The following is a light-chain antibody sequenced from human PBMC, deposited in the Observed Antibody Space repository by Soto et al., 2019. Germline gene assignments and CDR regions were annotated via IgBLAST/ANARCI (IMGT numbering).Light chain of an antibody. CDR1: QNIKTY. CDR2: AAS. CDR3: QQSFSSPPCT. J-gene: IGKJ1*01. V-gene: IGKV1-39*01. Sequence: DIQMTQSPSSLSASVGDSVTITCRASQNIKTYLNWYQQKPGKAPNLLIYAASSLHSGVPPSFSGSGSGTAFTLTLSSLQPEDFATYYGQQSFSSPPCTFGQGTKVEIK.